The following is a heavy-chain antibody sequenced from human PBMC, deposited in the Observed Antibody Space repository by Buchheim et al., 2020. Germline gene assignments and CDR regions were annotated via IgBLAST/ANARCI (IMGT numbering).Heavy chain of an antibody. J-gene: IGHJ5*02. CDR3: ASYRIVTVSNPTRWFDP. Sequence: EVQLLESGGGWVQPGGSLRLSCAASGFTFNNYAMTWVRQAPGKGLEWVSTIGGSGTTYYADSVKGRFTLFRDNSKNTLYLPMNSLRAEDTGVYYCASYRIVTVSNPTRWFDPWGQGT. CDR1: GFTFNNYA. CDR2: IGGSGTT. V-gene: IGHV3-23*01. D-gene: IGHD1-26*01.